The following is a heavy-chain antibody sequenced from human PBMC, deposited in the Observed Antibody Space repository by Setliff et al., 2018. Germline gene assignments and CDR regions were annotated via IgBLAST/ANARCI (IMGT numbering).Heavy chain of an antibody. J-gene: IGHJ4*02. V-gene: IGHV1-69*05. CDR2: TIPIFGTT. D-gene: IGHD3-22*01. CDR3: AIIGPDSSGYYWIFDY. Sequence: ASVKVSCKASGGTFSNYGISWVRQAPGQGLEWMGGTIPIFGTTDYAQKFQGRVTITTDESTSTAYMELSSLRSEDTAVYYCAIIGPDSSGYYWIFDYWGQGTLVTVSS. CDR1: GGTFSNYG.